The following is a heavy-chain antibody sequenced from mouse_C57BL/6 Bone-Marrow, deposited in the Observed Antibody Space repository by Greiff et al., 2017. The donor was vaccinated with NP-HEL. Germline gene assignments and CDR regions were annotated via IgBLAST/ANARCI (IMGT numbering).Heavy chain of an antibody. CDR2: IPHSGET. J-gene: IGHJ1*03. V-gene: IGHV12-3*01. D-gene: IGHD1-1*02. Sequence: VQVVESGPGLVKPSPSLFLTCSITGFPFTSGYYWIWIRQSPGKPLEWMGYIPHSGETLYNPSLQTPISLTRETTKNQFFLQRSAVTTEETAMCYCAGDDGGYWYFDVWGTGTTVTVSS. CDR3: AGDDGGYWYFDV. CDR1: GFPFTSGYY.